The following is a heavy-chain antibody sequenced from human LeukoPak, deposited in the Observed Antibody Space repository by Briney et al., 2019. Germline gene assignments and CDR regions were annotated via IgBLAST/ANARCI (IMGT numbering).Heavy chain of an antibody. J-gene: IGHJ4*02. CDR1: GFTFSSYS. V-gene: IGHV3-48*01. Sequence: QPGGSLRLSCAASGFTFSSYSMNWVRKAPGKGLEWVSYISSSSSTIYHADSVKGRFTISRDNAKNSLYLQINSLRAEDTAVYYCARGRDHNAWPAAYWGQGAQVTVSS. CDR2: ISSSSSTI. CDR3: ARGRDHNAWPAAY. D-gene: IGHD5-24*01.